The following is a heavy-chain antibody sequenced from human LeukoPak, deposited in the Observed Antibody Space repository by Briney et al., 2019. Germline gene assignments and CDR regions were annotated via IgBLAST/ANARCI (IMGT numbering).Heavy chain of an antibody. V-gene: IGHV1-69*13. CDR3: ARAYYGDYVPYYGMDV. J-gene: IGHJ6*02. CDR2: IIPIFGTA. Sequence: SVKVSCKASGGTFSSYAISWVRQAPGQGLEWMGGIIPIFGTANYAQKFQGRVTITADESTSTAYMELSSLRSEDTAVYYCARAYYGDYVPYYGMDVWGQGTTVTVPS. D-gene: IGHD4-17*01. CDR1: GGTFSSYA.